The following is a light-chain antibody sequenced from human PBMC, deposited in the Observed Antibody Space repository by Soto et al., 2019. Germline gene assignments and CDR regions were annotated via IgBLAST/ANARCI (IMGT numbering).Light chain of an antibody. CDR3: GTWDSSLGAWV. J-gene: IGLJ3*02. CDR1: SSNIGNNY. Sequence: QSVWTQPPSVSAAPGQKVTISCSGSSSNIGNNYVSWYQQLPGTAPKLLIYENNKRPSGIPDRFSGSKSGTSATLGITGLQTGDEADYYCGTWDSSLGAWVFGGGTKLTVL. CDR2: ENN. V-gene: IGLV1-51*02.